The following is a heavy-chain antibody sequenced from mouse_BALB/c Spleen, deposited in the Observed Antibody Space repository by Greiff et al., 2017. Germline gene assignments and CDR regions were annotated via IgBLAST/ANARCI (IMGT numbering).Heavy chain of an antibody. CDR2: IDPANGHT. J-gene: IGHJ4*01. CDR3: ARANYAMDY. Sequence: EVKLQESGAELVKPGASVKLSCTASGFNIKDTYMHWVKQRPEQGLEWIGRIDPANGHTKYDPKFQGKATITADTSSNTAYLQLSRLTSEETAGYFCARANYAMDYWGQGTSVTVSS. V-gene: IGHV14-3*02. CDR1: GFNIKDTY.